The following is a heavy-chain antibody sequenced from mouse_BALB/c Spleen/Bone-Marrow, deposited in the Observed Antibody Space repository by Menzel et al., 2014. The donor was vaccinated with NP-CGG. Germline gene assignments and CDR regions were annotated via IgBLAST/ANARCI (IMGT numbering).Heavy chain of an antibody. D-gene: IGHD6-1*01. Sequence: QVQLQQSGAELMKPGASVKISCKATGYTFSSYWIEWVKQRPGHGLEWIGEILPGSGSTNYNEKFKGKATFTADTSSNTAYMQLSSLISEGSAVYYCAREDSATVVEMEYWGQGTSVTVFS. CDR2: ILPGSGST. CDR1: GYTFSSYW. J-gene: IGHJ4*01. CDR3: AREDSATVVEMEY. V-gene: IGHV1-9*01.